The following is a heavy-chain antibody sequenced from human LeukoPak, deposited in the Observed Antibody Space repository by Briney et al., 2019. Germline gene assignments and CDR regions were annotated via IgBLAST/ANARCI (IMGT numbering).Heavy chain of an antibody. J-gene: IGHJ4*02. CDR2: IRFDGSIK. CDR3: ARAHSSGYYYTGY. Sequence: GGSLRLSCAASGFTFSSYGMHWVRQAPGKGLEWVAFIRFDGSIKYYAESVKGRFTLSRDNSRNTLYAQMNSLRAEDTAVYYCARAHSSGYYYTGYWGQGTLVTVSS. V-gene: IGHV3-30*02. CDR1: GFTFSSYG. D-gene: IGHD3-22*01.